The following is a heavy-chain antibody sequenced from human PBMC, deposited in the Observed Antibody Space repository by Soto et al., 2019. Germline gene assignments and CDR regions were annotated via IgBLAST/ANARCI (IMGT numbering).Heavy chain of an antibody. V-gene: IGHV3-21*01. J-gene: IGHJ6*02. CDR3: ARDRGYDAHDYYYNAMDV. Sequence: LRLSCISSGFTFRTYTMNWVRQAPGKGREWVSGIRGFSPYTFYAESVKGRFTISRDNAKNSLYLQMNSLRAEDTAVYYCARDRGYDAHDYYYNAMDVWGQGTTVTVSS. D-gene: IGHD2-15*01. CDR1: GFTFRTYT. CDR2: IRGFSPYT.